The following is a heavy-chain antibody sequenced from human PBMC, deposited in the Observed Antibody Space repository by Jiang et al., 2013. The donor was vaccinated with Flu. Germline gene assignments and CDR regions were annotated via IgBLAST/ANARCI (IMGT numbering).Heavy chain of an antibody. Sequence: GLVKPSETLSLTCIVSGGSISRDYWSWIRQPPGKGLEWIAYSYVSGSINYNPSLRSRVTMSVDTSMNQFSLKLSSVSAADTAVYYCARLRGHGDAFDIWGQGTMVTVSS. J-gene: IGHJ3*02. V-gene: IGHV4-4*09. CDR3: ARLRGHGDAFDI. CDR1: GGSISRDY. CDR2: SYVSGSI.